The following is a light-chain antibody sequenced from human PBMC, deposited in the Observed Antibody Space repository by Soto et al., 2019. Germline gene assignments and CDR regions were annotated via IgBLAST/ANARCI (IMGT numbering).Light chain of an antibody. J-gene: IGLJ1*01. V-gene: IGLV2-14*03. CDR1: SSDIGAYDL. CDR2: EVS. CDR3: TYFATGRIYV. Sequence: QSLLTQPPAVSGSPRQSITISCSGASSDIGAYDLVSWYQQHPGSAPTLIIYEVSHRFSGLSSRFSGSKSGKTASLTMSGLAAEDEGDYYCTYFATGRIYVFGSGTKVTVL.